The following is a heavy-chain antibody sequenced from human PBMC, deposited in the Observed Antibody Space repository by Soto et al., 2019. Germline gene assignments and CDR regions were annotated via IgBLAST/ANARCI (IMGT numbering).Heavy chain of an antibody. J-gene: IGHJ5*02. D-gene: IGHD2-8*01. CDR2: IYWDDDK. Sequence: QITLKESGPTLVKPTQTLTLTCTFSGFSLSTSGVGVGWIRQPPGKALEWLALIYWDDDKRYSPSLKSRLTITKDTSKNQVVLTMTNMDPVDTATYYCAHSADAKEDLMVYAIGWFDPWGQGTLVTVSS. CDR3: AHSADAKEDLMVYAIGWFDP. V-gene: IGHV2-5*02. CDR1: GFSLSTSGVG.